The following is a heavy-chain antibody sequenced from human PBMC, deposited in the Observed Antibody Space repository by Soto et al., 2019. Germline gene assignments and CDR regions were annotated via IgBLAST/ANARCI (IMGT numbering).Heavy chain of an antibody. CDR1: GGSISSYY. Sequence: SETLSLTCTVSGGSISSYYWSWIRQPPGKGLEWIGYIYYSGSTNYNPSLKSRVTISVDTSKNQFSLKLSSVTAADTAVYYCASGWYQPIYYYYYGMDVWGQGTTVTVS. D-gene: IGHD2-2*01. CDR2: IYYSGST. CDR3: ASGWYQPIYYYYYGMDV. J-gene: IGHJ6*02. V-gene: IGHV4-59*01.